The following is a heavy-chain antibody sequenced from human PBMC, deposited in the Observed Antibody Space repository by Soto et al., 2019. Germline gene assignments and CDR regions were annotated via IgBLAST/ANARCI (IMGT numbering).Heavy chain of an antibody. CDR1: GGSISSGGYY. CDR3: ARWGDGYNFDY. CDR2: IYYSGST. Sequence: SETLSLTCTVSGGSISSGGYYWSWIRQHPGKGLEWIGYIYYSGSTYYNPSLKSRVTISVDTSKNQFSLKLSSVTAADTAVYYCARWGDGYNFDYWGQGTLVTVS. D-gene: IGHD5-12*01. V-gene: IGHV4-31*03. J-gene: IGHJ4*02.